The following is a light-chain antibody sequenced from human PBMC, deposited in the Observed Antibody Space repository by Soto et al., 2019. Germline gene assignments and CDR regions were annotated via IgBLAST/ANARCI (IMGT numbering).Light chain of an antibody. Sequence: EIVMTQSPATLSLSPGERATLSCRASQSVGTYLAWYQQKPGQAPRLLIYDSSKRATDIPARFSGSGSGTDFTLTISSLEPEDFAVYYCQQRSIWPPAFGGGTKAEIK. CDR2: DSS. CDR3: QQRSIWPPA. V-gene: IGKV3-11*01. J-gene: IGKJ4*01. CDR1: QSVGTY.